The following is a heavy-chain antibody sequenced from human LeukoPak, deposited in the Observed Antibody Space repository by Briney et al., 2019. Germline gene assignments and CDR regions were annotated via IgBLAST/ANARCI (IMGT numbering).Heavy chain of an antibody. Sequence: PSGTLSLTCAVSGDSISSSNWWSWVRQPPGKGLEWIGEIYHSGSTNYNPSLQSRVAISVDKSNNQLSLEVSSVTAADTAVYYCARGLSLNPGYYYYGMDVWGQGTTVAVSS. CDR3: ARGLSLNPGYYYYGMDV. V-gene: IGHV4-4*02. J-gene: IGHJ6*02. CDR1: GDSISSSNW. CDR2: IYHSGST. D-gene: IGHD5/OR15-5a*01.